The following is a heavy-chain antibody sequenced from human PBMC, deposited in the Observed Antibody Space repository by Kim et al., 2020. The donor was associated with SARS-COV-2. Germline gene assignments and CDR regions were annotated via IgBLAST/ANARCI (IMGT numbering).Heavy chain of an antibody. CDR2: IYPDDSDT. V-gene: IGHV5-51*01. Sequence: GESLKISCKGSGYSFSSHWIGWVRQMPGKGLEWMGIIYPDDSDTRYSPSFQGQVTISADKSISTAYLQWSSLKASDTALYYCARAHVDWLLFDYWGQGTLVTVSS. J-gene: IGHJ4*02. CDR1: GYSFSSHW. D-gene: IGHD3-9*01. CDR3: ARAHVDWLLFDY.